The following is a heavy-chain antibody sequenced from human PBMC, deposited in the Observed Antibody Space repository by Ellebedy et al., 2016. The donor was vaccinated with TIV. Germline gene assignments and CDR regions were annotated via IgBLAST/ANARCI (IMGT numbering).Heavy chain of an antibody. Sequence: GESLKISCAASEFPVSSNYINWVRQAPGKGLEWVSVMYSGGGTYYADSVKGRFTISRDNSKNTLYLPMTSLRAEETAVYYCASRSYEYYYYGMDVWGQGTTVTVSS. CDR1: EFPVSSNY. J-gene: IGHJ6*02. D-gene: IGHD3-16*01. CDR3: ASRSYEYYYYGMDV. CDR2: MYSGGGT. V-gene: IGHV3-53*01.